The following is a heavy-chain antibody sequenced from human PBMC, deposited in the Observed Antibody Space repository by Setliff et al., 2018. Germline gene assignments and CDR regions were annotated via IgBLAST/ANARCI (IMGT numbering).Heavy chain of an antibody. D-gene: IGHD3-10*01. CDR3: ARDLYGSGSYGAFDI. CDR1: GFTFSDYY. CDR2: ISSSGSTI. J-gene: IGHJ3*02. Sequence: GASLKISCAASGFTFSDYYMSWIRQAPGKGLEWVSYISSSGSTISYADSMKGRFTISRENAKHSLYLQMNSLRVEDTAVYYCARDLYGSGSYGAFDIWAQGTMVTVSS. V-gene: IGHV3-11*01.